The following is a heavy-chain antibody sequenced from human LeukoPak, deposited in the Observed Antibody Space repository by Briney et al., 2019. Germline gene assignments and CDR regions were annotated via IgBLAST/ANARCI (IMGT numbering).Heavy chain of an antibody. CDR1: GFTFSSYS. J-gene: IGHJ4*02. Sequence: GGSLRLSCAASGFTFSSYSMNWVRQAPWEGLEWVSSISSSSSYIYYADSVKGRFTISRDNAKNSLYLQMNSLRAEDTAVYYCATYLAPRLRDDYWGQGTLVTVSS. CDR3: ATYLAPRLRDDY. V-gene: IGHV3-21*01. D-gene: IGHD3-16*01. CDR2: ISSSSSYI.